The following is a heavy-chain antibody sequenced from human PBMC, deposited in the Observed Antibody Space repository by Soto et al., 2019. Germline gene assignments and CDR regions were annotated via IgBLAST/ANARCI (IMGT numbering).Heavy chain of an antibody. V-gene: IGHV1-8*01. Sequence: QVQLVQSGAEVKKPGSSVKVSCKASGYTFTSYDINWVRQATGQWLEWMGWMNPNSGNTGYAEKFQGRVNRTRNTSMSTVYMELSSLRSEDTAVYYCARMSSSSWYNWFDPWGQGTLVTVSS. J-gene: IGHJ5*02. CDR2: MNPNSGNT. D-gene: IGHD6-13*01. CDR3: ARMSSSSWYNWFDP. CDR1: GYTFTSYD.